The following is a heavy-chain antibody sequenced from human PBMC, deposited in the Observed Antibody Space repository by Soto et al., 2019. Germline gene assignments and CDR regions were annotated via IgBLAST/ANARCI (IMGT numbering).Heavy chain of an antibody. D-gene: IGHD1-26*01. J-gene: IGHJ4*02. CDR1: GYTFTRYY. Sequence: ASVKVSCKASGYTFTRYYMNWVRQAPGQGLEWMGWVSAYNGNTHYEQKLQGRVTLTTDTSTSTAYMELRSLRSDDTAVYFCARGGQWDFLSDYWGQGTLVTVSS. V-gene: IGHV1-18*01. CDR2: VSAYNGNT. CDR3: ARGGQWDFLSDY.